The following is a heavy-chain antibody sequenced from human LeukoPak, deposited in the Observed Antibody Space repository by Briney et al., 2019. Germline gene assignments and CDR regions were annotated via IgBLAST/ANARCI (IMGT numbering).Heavy chain of an antibody. V-gene: IGHV3-7*01. D-gene: IGHD6-13*01. CDR3: ATDRGYSTFDY. Sequence: GGSLRLSCAASGFTFSSYWMNWIRQAPGKGLEWVANINQDGRTINYGDPVKGRFTISRDNARNSLYLQMTSLRVEDTALYYCATDRGYSTFDYWGQGTLVTVSS. CDR2: INQDGRTI. J-gene: IGHJ4*02. CDR1: GFTFSSYW.